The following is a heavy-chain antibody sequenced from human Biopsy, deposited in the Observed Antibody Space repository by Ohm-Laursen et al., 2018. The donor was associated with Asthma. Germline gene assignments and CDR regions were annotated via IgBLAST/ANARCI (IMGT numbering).Heavy chain of an antibody. J-gene: IGHJ6*02. Sequence: GTLSLTCRVSGGSIRNSNYYWGWIRRPPGKGLEWIGSLHYSGSPLYTYYNPSLESRAIISLDASQNQFSLRLTYVTAADTAHYYCVRQSGYSIGWPKLLLVYYALDVWGQGTAVTVSS. CDR2: LHYSGSPLYT. CDR3: VRQSGYSIGWPKLLLVYYALDV. D-gene: IGHD6-19*01. CDR1: GGSIRNSNYY. V-gene: IGHV4-39*01.